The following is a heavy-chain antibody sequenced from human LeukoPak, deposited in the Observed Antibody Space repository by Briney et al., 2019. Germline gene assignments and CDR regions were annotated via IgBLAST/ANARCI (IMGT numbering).Heavy chain of an antibody. V-gene: IGHV1-8*01. CDR3: ARAPYNWNYYYYYMDV. CDR1: GYTFTSYD. D-gene: IGHD1-20*01. J-gene: IGHJ6*03. CDR2: MNPNSGNT. Sequence: ASVKVSCKASGYTFTSYDINWVRQATGQGLEWMGWMNPNSGNTGYAQKFQGRVTMTRNPYISTAYMELSSLRSEDTAVYYCARAPYNWNYYYYYMDVWGKGTTVTVSS.